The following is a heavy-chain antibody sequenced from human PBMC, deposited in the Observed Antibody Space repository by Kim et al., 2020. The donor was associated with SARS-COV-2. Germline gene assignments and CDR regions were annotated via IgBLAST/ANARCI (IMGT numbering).Heavy chain of an antibody. CDR3: ARGPETSSSALDY. Sequence: YFAQPVKNRFTISSDNSKNTVYLQMNSLRPEDTAIYYCARGPETSSSALDYWGQGALVIVSS. J-gene: IGHJ4*02. V-gene: IGHV3-30*03. D-gene: IGHD6-6*01.